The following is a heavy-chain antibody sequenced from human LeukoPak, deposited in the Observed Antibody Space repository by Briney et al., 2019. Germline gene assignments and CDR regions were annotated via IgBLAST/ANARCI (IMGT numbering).Heavy chain of an antibody. V-gene: IGHV4-34*01. CDR1: GESFSGYY. CDR2: INHSGST. CDR3: ARGVAVAGTLDY. Sequence: SETLSLTCAVYGESFSGYYWSWIRQPPGKGLEWIGEINHSGSTNYNPSLKSRVTISVDTSKNQFSLKLSSVTAADTAVYYCARGVAVAGTLDYWGQGTLVTVSS. D-gene: IGHD6-19*01. J-gene: IGHJ4*02.